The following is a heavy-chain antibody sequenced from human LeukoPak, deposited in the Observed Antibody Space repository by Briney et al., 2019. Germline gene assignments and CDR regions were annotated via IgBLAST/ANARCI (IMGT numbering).Heavy chain of an antibody. CDR2: IYPGDSDT. D-gene: IGHD5-24*01. CDR3: ARQGLKMATIPDYYYYYMDV. Sequence: GESLRISCKGSGYSFTSYWIGWVRQMPGKGLGWMGIIYPGDSDTRYSTSFQGQVTISADKSISTAYLQWSSLKASDTAMYYCARQGLKMATIPDYYYYYMDVWGKGTTVTVSS. V-gene: IGHV5-51*01. CDR1: GYSFTSYW. J-gene: IGHJ6*03.